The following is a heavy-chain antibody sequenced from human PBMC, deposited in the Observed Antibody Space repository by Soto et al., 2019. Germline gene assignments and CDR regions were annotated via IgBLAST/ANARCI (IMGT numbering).Heavy chain of an antibody. CDR2: IIPIFRTA. J-gene: IGHJ6*02. D-gene: IGHD3-3*02. Sequence: GASVKVSCKASGGTFSSYAISWVRQAPGQGLEWMGGIIPIFRTADYAQKFQDRVSITADESTRTAYLELRSLRSEDTAVYYCARDKDRPQLGGNYYYILDVWGQGTTVTVSS. CDR1: GGTFSSYA. V-gene: IGHV1-69*13. CDR3: ARDKDRPQLGGNYYYILDV.